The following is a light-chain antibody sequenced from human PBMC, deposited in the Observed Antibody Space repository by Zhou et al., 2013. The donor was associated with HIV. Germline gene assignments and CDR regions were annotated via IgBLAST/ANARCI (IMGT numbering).Light chain of an antibody. CDR3: QQYSSHRT. V-gene: IGKV1-5*03. CDR2: KAS. Sequence: DIQMTQSPSTLSASVGDRVTITCRASQSISSWLAWYQQKPGKAPKLLIYKASSLESGVPSRFSGSGSETEFTLTISSLQPDDFATYYCQQYSSHRTFGQGTKVEIK. J-gene: IGKJ1*01. CDR1: QSISSW.